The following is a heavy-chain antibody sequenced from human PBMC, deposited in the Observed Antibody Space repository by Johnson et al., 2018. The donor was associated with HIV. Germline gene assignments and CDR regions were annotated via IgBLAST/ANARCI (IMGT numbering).Heavy chain of an antibody. V-gene: IGHV3-30-3*01. CDR2: ISDDGSNK. Sequence: VQLVESGGGVVQPGRSLRLSCAASEFSFSTYALHWVRQAPGEGLEWVAVISDDGSNKYYADSVKGRFTISRDNSKNTLYLQMNSLRAEDTAVYYCAKEDSSSWNAVDIWGQGTMVTVSS. J-gene: IGHJ3*02. CDR1: EFSFSTYA. D-gene: IGHD6-6*01. CDR3: AKEDSSSWNAVDI.